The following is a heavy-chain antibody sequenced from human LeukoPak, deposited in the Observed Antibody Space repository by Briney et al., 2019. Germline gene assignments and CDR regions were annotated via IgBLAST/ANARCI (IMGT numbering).Heavy chain of an antibody. CDR2: IYSGGST. D-gene: IGHD6-13*01. J-gene: IGHJ4*02. CDR1: GFTFSNYA. Sequence: GGSLSLSCAASGFTFSNYAMSWVRQSPGKGLEWVSVIYSGGSTYYADSVKGRFTISRHNSKNTLYLQMNSLRAEDTAVYYCARESRGIADYWGQGTLVTVSS. CDR3: ARESRGIADY. V-gene: IGHV3-53*04.